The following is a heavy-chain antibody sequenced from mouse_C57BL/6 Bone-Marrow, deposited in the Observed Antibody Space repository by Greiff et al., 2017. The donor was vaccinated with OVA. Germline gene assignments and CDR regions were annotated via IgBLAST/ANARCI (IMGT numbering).Heavy chain of an antibody. CDR1: GYTFSTYW. Sequence: QVQLQQSGAELVQPGASVKLSCTASGYTFSTYWMNWVQQRPGKGLEWIGQIYPGDGDTNYNGNFKGKATLTADISSSTAYMQLSSLTSADSAVYVCARGAYWGQGTLVTVSS. V-gene: IGHV1-80*01. CDR3: ARGAY. J-gene: IGHJ3*01. CDR2: IYPGDGDT.